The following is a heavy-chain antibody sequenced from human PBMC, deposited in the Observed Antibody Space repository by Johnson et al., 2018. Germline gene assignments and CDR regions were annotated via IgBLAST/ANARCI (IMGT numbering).Heavy chain of an antibody. Sequence: VQLVESGGGLVQPGRSLRLSCTASGFTFDDYAMHWVRQVPGKGLEWPSGIGWDSGSIGYADLLKGRFTSARDNAKYSLYLQMNSLIVEDTALYYCATELGGYDDNSGSLFERWGQGTMVTVSS. J-gene: IGHJ3*02. D-gene: IGHD3-22*01. V-gene: IGHV3-9*01. CDR1: GFTFDDYA. CDR3: ATELGGYDDNSGSLFER. CDR2: IGWDSGSI.